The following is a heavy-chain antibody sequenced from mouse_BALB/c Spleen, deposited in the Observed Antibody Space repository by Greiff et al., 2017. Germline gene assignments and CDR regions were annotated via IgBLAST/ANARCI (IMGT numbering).Heavy chain of an antibody. CDR3: ARSYGNYDAMDY. CDR1: GFTFSSFG. Sequence: EVQVVESGGGLVQPGGSRKLSCAASGFTFSSFGMHWVRQAPEKGLEWVAYISSGSSTIYYADTVKGRFTISRDNPKNTLFLQMTSLRSEDTAMYYCARSYGNYDAMDYWGQGTSVTVSS. J-gene: IGHJ4*01. V-gene: IGHV5-17*02. CDR2: ISSGSSTI. D-gene: IGHD2-1*01.